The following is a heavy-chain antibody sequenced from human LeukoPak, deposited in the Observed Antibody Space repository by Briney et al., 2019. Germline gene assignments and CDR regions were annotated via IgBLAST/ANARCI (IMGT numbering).Heavy chain of an antibody. J-gene: IGHJ4*02. CDR1: GFAVSDNY. CDR2: ISGGGST. V-gene: IGHV3-53*01. D-gene: IGHD1-1*01. CDR3: ARGGPATTIDY. Sequence: PRGSLRLSCAASGFAVSDNYTSWVRQAPEKGLEWVSAISGGGSTYYADSVKGRFIISRDNSKNTVYLQLNSLRAEDTAVYYCARGGPATTIDYWGRGTLVTVSS.